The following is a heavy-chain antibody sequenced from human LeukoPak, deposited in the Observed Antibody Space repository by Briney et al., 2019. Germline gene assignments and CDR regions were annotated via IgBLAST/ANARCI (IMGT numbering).Heavy chain of an antibody. D-gene: IGHD5-18*01. Sequence: GRPLRLSCAASGFTFGGYGMHWVRQAPGKGLEWVAVIWYDGSNKYYADSVKGRFTISRDNSKNTLYLQMNSLRAEDTAVYYCAGARRGYSYGHLDYWGQGTLVTVSS. CDR3: AGARRGYSYGHLDY. J-gene: IGHJ4*02. V-gene: IGHV3-33*01. CDR1: GFTFGGYG. CDR2: IWYDGSNK.